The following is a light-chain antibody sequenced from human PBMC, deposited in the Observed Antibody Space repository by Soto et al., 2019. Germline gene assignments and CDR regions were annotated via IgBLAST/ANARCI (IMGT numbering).Light chain of an antibody. CDR2: KAS. Sequence: IQLTQSPSTLSASVGERVAISCRASQSISSSLAWYQQKPGKAPNLLIYKASSLQSGVPSRFIGSGSGTEYTLTISSLQPDDFATYYCQQYTQYPYTFGQGTNLEIK. J-gene: IGKJ2*01. CDR1: QSISSS. V-gene: IGKV1-5*03. CDR3: QQYTQYPYT.